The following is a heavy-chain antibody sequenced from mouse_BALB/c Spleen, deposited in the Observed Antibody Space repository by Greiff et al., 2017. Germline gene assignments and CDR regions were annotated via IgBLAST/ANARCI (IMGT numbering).Heavy chain of an antibody. CDR2: IYPGNSDT. J-gene: IGHJ3*01. D-gene: IGHD2-1*01. Sequence: EVQLQQSGTVLARPGASVKMSCKASGYTFTSYWMHWVKQRPGQGLEWIGAIYPGNSDTSYNQKFKGKAKLTAVTSTSTAYMELSSLTNEDSAVYYCTRGSYGNYVAWFAYWGQGTLVTVSA. CDR1: GYTFTSYW. V-gene: IGHV1-5*01. CDR3: TRGSYGNYVAWFAY.